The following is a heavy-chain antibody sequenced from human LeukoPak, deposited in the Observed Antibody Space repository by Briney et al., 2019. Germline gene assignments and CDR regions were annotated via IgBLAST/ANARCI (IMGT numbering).Heavy chain of an antibody. CDR1: GGSISSYY. CDR3: ARAGFDFWSGTSNWFDP. D-gene: IGHD3-3*01. CDR2: IYTSGST. Sequence: SETLSPTCTVSGGSISSYYWSWIRQPAGKGLEWIGRIYTSGSTNYNPSLKSRVTMSVDTSKNQFSLKLSSVTAADTAVYYCARAGFDFWSGTSNWFDPWGQGTLVTVSS. J-gene: IGHJ5*02. V-gene: IGHV4-4*07.